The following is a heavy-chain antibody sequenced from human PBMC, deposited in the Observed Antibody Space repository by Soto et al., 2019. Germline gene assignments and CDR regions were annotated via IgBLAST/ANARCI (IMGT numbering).Heavy chain of an antibody. V-gene: IGHV3-23*01. CDR1: GFTFSNYA. CDR3: AKDQGSSWYEIDY. Sequence: EVQLLESGGGLVQPGGSLRLSCAASGFTFSNYAVTWVRQAPGKGLEWVSTIRGSGGSTYYADSVKGRFTISRDNSKNTLYLQMNSMRAEDTAVYYCAKDQGSSWYEIDYWGQGTLVSVCS. D-gene: IGHD6-13*01. J-gene: IGHJ4*02. CDR2: IRGSGGST.